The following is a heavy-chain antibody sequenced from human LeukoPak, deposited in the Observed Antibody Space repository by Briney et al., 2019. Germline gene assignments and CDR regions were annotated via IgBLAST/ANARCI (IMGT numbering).Heavy chain of an antibody. CDR3: ASAYYDSSESWFDP. Sequence: ASVKVSCKASGYTFTSYGISWVRQAPGQGLEWMGWISAHNGNTNYAQKLQGRVTMTTDTSTSTAYMELRSLRSDDTAVYYCASAYYDSSESWFDPWGQGTLVTVSS. V-gene: IGHV1-18*01. CDR1: GYTFTSYG. D-gene: IGHD3-22*01. J-gene: IGHJ5*02. CDR2: ISAHNGNT.